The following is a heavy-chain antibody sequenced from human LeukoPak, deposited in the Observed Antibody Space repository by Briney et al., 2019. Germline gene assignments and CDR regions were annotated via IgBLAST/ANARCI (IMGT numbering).Heavy chain of an antibody. D-gene: IGHD6-6*01. CDR2: INPNGVST. CDR1: GYTFTSYY. J-gene: IGHJ4*02. CDR3: ARDGSISSSRSYLDY. V-gene: IGHV1-46*01. Sequence: ASVKVSCKASGYTFTSYYMHWVRQAPGQGLEWMGVINPNGVSTTYAQKFQGRVTMTSDMSTSTVYMELSSLRSEDTAIYYCARDGSISSSRSYLDYWGQGNLVAVSS.